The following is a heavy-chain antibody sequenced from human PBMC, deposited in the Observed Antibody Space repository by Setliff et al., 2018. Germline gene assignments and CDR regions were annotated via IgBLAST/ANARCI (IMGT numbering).Heavy chain of an antibody. Sequence: ASVKVSCKASAHIFKSYVHWVRQAPGQGLEWMGWISPYNGVTNYAQRFQGRVTMTTDTSTSAAYMELRSLRSDDTAVYYCAISSLSICSGGSCPNAFDIWGQGTMVTVSS. CDR3: AISSLSICSGGSCPNAFDI. CDR2: ISPYNGVT. D-gene: IGHD2-15*01. V-gene: IGHV1-18*01. CDR1: AHIFKSY. J-gene: IGHJ3*02.